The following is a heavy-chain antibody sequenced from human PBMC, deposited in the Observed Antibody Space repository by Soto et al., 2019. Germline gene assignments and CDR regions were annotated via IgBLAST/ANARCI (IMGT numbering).Heavy chain of an antibody. CDR2: IRIKPYSYIT. J-gene: IGHJ4*02. V-gene: IGHV3-72*01. Sequence: KGMEWVGRIRIKPYSYITVYVASVKGRFTFARDDSKNSVYLQMNSLNTEDTAVYYCVRTIHPGTTTYCYYWGQGT. D-gene: IGHD1-1*01. CDR3: VRTIHPGTTTYCYY.